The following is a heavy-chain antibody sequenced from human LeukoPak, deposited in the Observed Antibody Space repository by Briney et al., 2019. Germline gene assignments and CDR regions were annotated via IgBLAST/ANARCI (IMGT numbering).Heavy chain of an antibody. CDR3: ARDWGLRYGFDY. J-gene: IGHJ4*02. CDR1: GFTFSSYS. V-gene: IGHV3-21*01. D-gene: IGHD5-12*01. Sequence: GGSLRLSCAASGFTFSSYSMNWVRQAPGKGLEWVSSISSSSSYIYYADSVKGRFTISRDNAKNSLYLQMNSLRAEDTAVYYCARDWGLRYGFDYWGQGTLVTVSS. CDR2: ISSSSSYI.